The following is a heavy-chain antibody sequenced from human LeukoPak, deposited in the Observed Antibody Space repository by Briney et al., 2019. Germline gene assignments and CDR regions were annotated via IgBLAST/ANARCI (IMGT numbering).Heavy chain of an antibody. D-gene: IGHD3-3*01. Sequence: SETLSLTCTVSGGSISSSSYYWGWIRQPPGKGLEWIGSIYYSGSTYYNPSLKSRVTISVDTSKNQFSLKLSSVTAADTAVYYCARTTSYDFWSGNWYFDLWGRGTLVTVSS. CDR1: GGSISSSSYY. V-gene: IGHV4-39*01. J-gene: IGHJ2*01. CDR3: ARTTSYDFWSGNWYFDL. CDR2: IYYSGST.